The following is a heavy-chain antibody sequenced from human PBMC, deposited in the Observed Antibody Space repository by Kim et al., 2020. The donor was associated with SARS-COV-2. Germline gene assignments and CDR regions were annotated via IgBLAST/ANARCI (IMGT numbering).Heavy chain of an antibody. D-gene: IGHD3-10*01. J-gene: IGHJ5*01. Sequence: ASVKVSCKTSGYSFISYDINWVRQATGQGLEWVGWMNPNSGNTGYAQKFQGRISMTTNTSIRTAYMEVNSLTSEDTAVYYCVRGSFFGRMNVAWFDSWGQGTLVTVSS. CDR2: MNPNSGNT. CDR3: VRGSFFGRMNVAWFDS. CDR1: GYSFISYD. V-gene: IGHV1-8*01.